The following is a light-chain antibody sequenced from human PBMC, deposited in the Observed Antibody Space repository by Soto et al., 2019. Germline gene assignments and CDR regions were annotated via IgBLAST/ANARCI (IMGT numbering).Light chain of an antibody. Sequence: QSVLTQPPSASGTPGQRVTISCSGSSSNIGNNIINWYQQLPGTAPKVVIYSNNHRPSGVPDRFSGSKSGTSASLAISGLQSEDEADYSCAAWDDSLWGVVFGGGTKLTVL. V-gene: IGLV1-44*01. CDR3: AAWDDSLWGVV. CDR2: SNN. CDR1: SSNIGNNI. J-gene: IGLJ2*01.